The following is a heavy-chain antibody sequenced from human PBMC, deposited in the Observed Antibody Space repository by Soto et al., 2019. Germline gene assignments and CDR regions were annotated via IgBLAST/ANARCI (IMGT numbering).Heavy chain of an antibody. J-gene: IGHJ4*02. CDR2: ISSSSSTI. CDR3: ASGVVTISEFDY. CDR1: GFTFSSYS. D-gene: IGHD3-3*01. Sequence: GGSLRLSCAASGFTFSSYSMNWVRQAPGKGFEWFSYISSSSSTIYYADSVKGRFTISRDNVKNSLYLQMNSLRDEDTAVYYCASGVVTISEFDYWGQGTLVTVSS. V-gene: IGHV3-48*02.